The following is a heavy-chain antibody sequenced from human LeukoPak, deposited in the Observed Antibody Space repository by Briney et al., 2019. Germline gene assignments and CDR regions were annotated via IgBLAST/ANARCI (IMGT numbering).Heavy chain of an antibody. CDR1: GFTFSSYG. CDR2: IWYDGRNK. D-gene: IGHD6-19*01. V-gene: IGHV3-33*03. J-gene: IGHJ4*02. Sequence: PGRSLRLSCAASGFTFSSYGMHWVRQAPGKGLEWVAVIWYDGRNKFYADSLKGRFTISRDNSKNTLYLQMNSLRAEDTGVYYRVISSGWKGGYYFDFWGQGTLVTVSA. CDR3: VISSGWKGGYYFDF.